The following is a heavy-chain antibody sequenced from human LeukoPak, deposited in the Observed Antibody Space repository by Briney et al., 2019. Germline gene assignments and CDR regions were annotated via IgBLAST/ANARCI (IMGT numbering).Heavy chain of an antibody. V-gene: IGHV4-59*01. Sequence: SETLSLTCLVSGGSISGSHWSWIRQPPGKGLEWIGYIHYTGSTDYNPSLRSRVTLSIDMSKNQFSLRLSSVTAADTAVYYCARTGGDCSSGLCYYAMDVWGQGTAVTVS. D-gene: IGHD2-21*02. CDR2: IHYTGST. CDR1: GGSISGSH. J-gene: IGHJ6*02. CDR3: ARTGGDCSSGLCYYAMDV.